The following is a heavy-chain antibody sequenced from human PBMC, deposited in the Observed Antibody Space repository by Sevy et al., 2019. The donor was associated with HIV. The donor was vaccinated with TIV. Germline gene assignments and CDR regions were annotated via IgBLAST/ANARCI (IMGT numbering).Heavy chain of an antibody. CDR1: GDSVSSNSAA. J-gene: IGHJ3*02. CDR2: TYYRSKWYN. CDR3: AIEEGGYCSGGSCNSGAFDI. Sequence: KQSQTLSLTCAISGDSVSSNSAAWSWIRQSPSRGLEWLGRTYYRSKWYNDYAVSVKSRITINPDTSKNQFSLQLNSVTPEDTAVYYCAIEEGGYCSGGSCNSGAFDIWGQGTMVTVSS. V-gene: IGHV6-1*01. D-gene: IGHD2-15*01.